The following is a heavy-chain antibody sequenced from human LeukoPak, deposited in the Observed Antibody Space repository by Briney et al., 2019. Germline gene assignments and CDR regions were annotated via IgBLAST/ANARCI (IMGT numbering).Heavy chain of an antibody. D-gene: IGHD3-10*01. CDR1: GYTFTSYG. CDR3: ARDGSGSYLMYYYYMDV. CDR2: ISAYNGNT. V-gene: IGHV1-18*01. J-gene: IGHJ6*03. Sequence: ASLKVSCKASGYTFTSYGISWVRQAPGQGLEWMGWISAYNGNTNYAQKLQGRVTMTTDTSTSTAYMELRSLRSDDTAVYYCARDGSGSYLMYYYYMDVWGKGTTVTISS.